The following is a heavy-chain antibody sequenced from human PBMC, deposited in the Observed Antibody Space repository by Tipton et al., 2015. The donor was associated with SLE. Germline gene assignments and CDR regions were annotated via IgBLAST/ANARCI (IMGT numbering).Heavy chain of an antibody. Sequence: TLSLTCAVSGYSISSGYYWAWIRQSPGKGLEWIGSLYYSGSMYYHPSLESRVTISVDTSKNQFSLRLTSVTAADTAVYYCATLSGNDPRDVFDIWGQGTMVTVSS. V-gene: IGHV4-38-2*01. CDR3: ATLSGNDPRDVFDI. CDR2: LYYSGSM. CDR1: GYSISSGYY. D-gene: IGHD3-10*01. J-gene: IGHJ3*02.